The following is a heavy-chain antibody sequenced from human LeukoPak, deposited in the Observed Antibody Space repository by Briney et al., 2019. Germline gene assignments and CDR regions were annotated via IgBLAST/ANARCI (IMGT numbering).Heavy chain of an antibody. CDR1: GYPISSAYY. J-gene: IGHJ6*03. CDR3: AVGRGGSYYHYYYMDV. Sequence: PSETLSLTCTVSGYPISSAYYWGWVRQPPGKGLEWMGTIYHSGSTDYNPSLKSRVTISLDTFKTQFSLKLSSVTAADTAVYYCAVGRGGSYYHYYYMDVWGKGTTVTVSS. D-gene: IGHD1-26*01. V-gene: IGHV4-38-2*02. CDR2: IYHSGST.